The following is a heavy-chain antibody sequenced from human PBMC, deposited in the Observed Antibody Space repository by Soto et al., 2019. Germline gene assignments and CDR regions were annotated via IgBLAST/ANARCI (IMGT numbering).Heavy chain of an antibody. D-gene: IGHD2-15*01. J-gene: IGHJ3*02. CDR1: GFTFSNYW. CDR3: ARSYCSGGSCLGYDAFDI. V-gene: IGHV3-74*01. Sequence: EVQLVESGGGLVQPGGSLILSCAASGFTFSNYWMYWVRQAPGKGLVWVSCIKTDGSDTRYADSVKGRFTISRDNAKNTLYLQMNSLRAEDTAVYYCARSYCSGGSCLGYDAFDIWGQGTMVTVSS. CDR2: IKTDGSDT.